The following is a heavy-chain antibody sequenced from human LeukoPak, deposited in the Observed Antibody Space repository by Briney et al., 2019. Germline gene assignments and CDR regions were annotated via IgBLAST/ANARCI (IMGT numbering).Heavy chain of an antibody. Sequence: GGSLRLSCAASGFTFSSYAISWVRQAPGKGLEWVSAISGSGGSTYYADSVKGRFTISRDNSKNTLYLQMNSLRAEDTAVYYCAKVSKPPPTSYSSGWTKTRNYYFDYWGQGTLVTVSS. V-gene: IGHV3-23*01. CDR3: AKVSKPPPTSYSSGWTKTRNYYFDY. J-gene: IGHJ4*02. D-gene: IGHD6-19*01. CDR1: GFTFSSYA. CDR2: ISGSGGST.